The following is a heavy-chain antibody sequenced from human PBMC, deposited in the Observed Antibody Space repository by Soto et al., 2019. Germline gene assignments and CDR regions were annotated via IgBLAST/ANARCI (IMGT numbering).Heavy chain of an antibody. CDR3: ARAPAP. CDR1: GGSITRGGYY. V-gene: IGHV4-31*03. J-gene: IGHJ5*02. CDR2: IYNSGTT. Sequence: QVQLQESGPGLVKPSETLSLTCTVSGGSITRGGYYWSWIRQHPGKGLEWIGYIYNSGTTYYNPSLXSXXTISVHTSKNQFSLKLTSVTAADTAVYYCARAPAPWGQGTLVTVSS.